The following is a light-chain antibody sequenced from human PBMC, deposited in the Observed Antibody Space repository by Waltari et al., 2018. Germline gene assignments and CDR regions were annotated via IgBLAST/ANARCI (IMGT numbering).Light chain of an antibody. Sequence: EIVLTQAPAIVSLSPGERGTRSCRASQSIGNYLAWYQQKPGQAPRLLIYDASDMATGIPSRFSGSGSGTDFTLTISSLEPEDFAVYYCQQRGDWPITFGQGTRLEIK. CDR3: QQRGDWPIT. CDR1: QSIGNY. CDR2: DAS. V-gene: IGKV3-11*01. J-gene: IGKJ5*01.